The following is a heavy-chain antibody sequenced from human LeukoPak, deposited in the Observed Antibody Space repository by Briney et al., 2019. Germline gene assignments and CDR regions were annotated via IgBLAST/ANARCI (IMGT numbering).Heavy chain of an antibody. CDR3: VRGYTPDY. D-gene: IGHD5-18*01. Sequence: QPGGSLRLSCVASGFIFSDLEMHWVRQAPGKGLEWISFISETGSTIYHADSVTGRFTISRDNAKNSLYLQMDSLRDEDTALYYCVRGYTPDYWGQGALVTVSS. J-gene: IGHJ4*02. V-gene: IGHV3-48*03. CDR1: GFIFSDLE. CDR2: ISETGSTI.